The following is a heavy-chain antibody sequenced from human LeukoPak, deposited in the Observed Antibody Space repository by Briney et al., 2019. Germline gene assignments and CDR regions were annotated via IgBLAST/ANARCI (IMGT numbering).Heavy chain of an antibody. Sequence: SETLSLTCAVYGGSFSGYYWSWIRQPPGKGLEWIGEINHSGSTNYNPSLKSRVTISVDTSKNQFSPKLSSVTAADTAVYYCARCPTDYDILTGYFDYWGQGTLVTVSS. CDR1: GGSFSGYY. CDR3: ARCPTDYDILTGYFDY. CDR2: INHSGST. J-gene: IGHJ4*02. V-gene: IGHV4-34*01. D-gene: IGHD3-9*01.